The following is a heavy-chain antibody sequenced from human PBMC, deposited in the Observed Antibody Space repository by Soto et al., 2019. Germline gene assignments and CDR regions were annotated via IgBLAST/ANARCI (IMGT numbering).Heavy chain of an antibody. D-gene: IGHD5-18*01. J-gene: IGHJ4*02. CDR3: ASLTAISAGYFDY. CDR2: VSHDGRNT. Sequence: GGSLRLSCAASGFTFSDYAMHWVRQAPGKGLEWVAVVSHDGRNTHYADSVKGRSTISRDNSKNTLYLQMNSLRAEDTAVYYCASLTAISAGYFDYWGQGTLVTVSS. CDR1: GFTFSDYA. V-gene: IGHV3-30*03.